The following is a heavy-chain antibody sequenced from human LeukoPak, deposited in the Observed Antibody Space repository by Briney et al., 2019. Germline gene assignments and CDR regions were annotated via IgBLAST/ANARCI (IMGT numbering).Heavy chain of an antibody. CDR3: ARDSVVVIARGGAFDI. Sequence: VASVKVSCKASGGTFSSYAISWVRQAPGQGLEWMGGIIPIFGTANYAQKFQGRVTITADESTSTAYMELSSLRSEDTAVYYCARDSVVVIARGGAFDIWGQGTMVTVSS. D-gene: IGHD2-15*01. CDR2: IIPIFGTA. J-gene: IGHJ3*02. CDR1: GGTFSSYA. V-gene: IGHV1-69*13.